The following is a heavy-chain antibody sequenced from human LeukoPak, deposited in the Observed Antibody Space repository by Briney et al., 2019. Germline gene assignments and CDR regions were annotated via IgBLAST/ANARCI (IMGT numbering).Heavy chain of an antibody. J-gene: IGHJ4*02. CDR2: ISGSGSGGST. D-gene: IGHD2-15*01. V-gene: IGHV3-23*01. CDR3: AKWGCSGGSCYPFDY. CDR1: GFTFTTYN. Sequence: PGGSLRLSCAASGFTFTTYNMNWVRQAPGTGLEWVSSISGSGSGGSTYYADSVKGRFTISRDNSKNTLYLQMNSLRAEDTAVYYCAKWGCSGGSCYPFDYWGQGTLVTVSS.